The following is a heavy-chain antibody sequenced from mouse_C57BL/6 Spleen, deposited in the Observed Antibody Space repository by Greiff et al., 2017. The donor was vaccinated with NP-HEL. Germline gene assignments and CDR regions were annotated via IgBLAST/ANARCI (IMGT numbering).Heavy chain of an antibody. J-gene: IGHJ2*01. CDR3: TRSGVYDGYYVGY. Sequence: EVQLQQSGTVLARPGASVKMSCKTSGYTFTSYWMHWVKQRPGQGLEWIGAIYPGNSDTSYNQKFKGKAKLTAVTSASTAYMELSSLTNEDSAVYYCTRSGVYDGYYVGYWGQGTTLTVSS. D-gene: IGHD2-3*01. V-gene: IGHV1-5*01. CDR2: IYPGNSDT. CDR1: GYTFTSYW.